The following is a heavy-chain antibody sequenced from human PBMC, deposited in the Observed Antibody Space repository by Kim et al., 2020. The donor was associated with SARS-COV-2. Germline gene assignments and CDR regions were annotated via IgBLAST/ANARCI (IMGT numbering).Heavy chain of an antibody. J-gene: IGHJ4*02. CDR3: ARENDYYDSSGYYQYYFDY. V-gene: IGHV3-53*01. Sequence: RFTISRDNSKNTLYIQMNSLRAEDTAVYYCARENDYYDSSGYYQYYFDYWGQGTLVTVSS. D-gene: IGHD3-22*01.